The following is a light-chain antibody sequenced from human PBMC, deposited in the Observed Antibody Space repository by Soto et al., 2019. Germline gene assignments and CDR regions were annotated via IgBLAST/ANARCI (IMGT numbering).Light chain of an antibody. J-gene: IGKJ1*01. CDR1: QSITSW. CDR3: QHRAT. V-gene: IGKV1-5*03. Sequence: DIQMTQSPSTLSASVGDRVTITCRASQSITSWLAWYQQKPGKAPKLLIYKASTLASGVPSRFSGSGSGTEFTLTISSLQPDDFATYYGQHRATFGQGTKVEIK. CDR2: KAS.